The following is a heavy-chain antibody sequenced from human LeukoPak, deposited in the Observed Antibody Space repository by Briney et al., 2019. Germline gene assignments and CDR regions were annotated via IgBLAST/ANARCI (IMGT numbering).Heavy chain of an antibody. CDR2: ISGSGGST. Sequence: GGSLRLSCAASGFTFSSYAMSWVRQAPGKGLEWVSAISGSGGSTYYADSVKGRFTISRDNSKNTLYLQMNSLRAEDTAVYYCAKDTPTPPYCGGDCYSGEYSDYWGQGTLVTVSS. J-gene: IGHJ4*02. CDR3: AKDTPTPPYCGGDCYSGEYSDY. CDR1: GFTFSSYA. V-gene: IGHV3-23*01. D-gene: IGHD2-21*02.